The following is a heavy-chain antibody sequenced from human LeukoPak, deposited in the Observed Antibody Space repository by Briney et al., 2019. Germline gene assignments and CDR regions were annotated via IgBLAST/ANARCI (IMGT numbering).Heavy chain of an antibody. J-gene: IGHJ3*02. Sequence: ASVKVSCKASGYTFTSYDINWVRQATGQGLEWMGWMNPNSGNTGYAQKFQGRVTITRNTSISTAYMELSSLRSEDTAVYYCAVIQDSGYDAFDIWGQGTMVTVSS. CDR3: AVIQDSGYDAFDI. CDR2: MNPNSGNT. D-gene: IGHD3-22*01. V-gene: IGHV1-8*03. CDR1: GYTFTSYD.